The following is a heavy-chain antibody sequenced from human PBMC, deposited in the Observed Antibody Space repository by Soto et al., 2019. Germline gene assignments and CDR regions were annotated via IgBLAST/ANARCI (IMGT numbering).Heavy chain of an antibody. CDR3: AKDAPGSGWLSDY. Sequence: GGSLRLSCVASGFVFSNYAMSWVRQAPGKGLEWVSTITGWDAGTSYADSVKGRFTISRDNSRNTLHLQMNSLRVEDTAVYYCAKDAPGSGWLSDYWGQGTQVTVSS. V-gene: IGHV3-23*01. D-gene: IGHD3-22*01. CDR1: GFVFSNYA. CDR2: ITGWDAGT. J-gene: IGHJ4*02.